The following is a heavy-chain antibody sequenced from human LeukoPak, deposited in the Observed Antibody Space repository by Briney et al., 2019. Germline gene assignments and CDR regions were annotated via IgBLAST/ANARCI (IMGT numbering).Heavy chain of an antibody. D-gene: IGHD3-22*01. CDR1: EFTFSSYS. CDR2: ITNSGNSK. V-gene: IGHV3-48*01. CDR3: ARTRSSGYLTFGY. J-gene: IGHJ4*02. Sequence: GGSLRLSSAASEFTFSSYSMNWVRQAPGKGLEWVSYITNSGNSKSYADSVKGRFTISRDNTKNSLYLQMNGLRAEDTAVYYCARTRSSGYLTFGYWGQGILVTVSS.